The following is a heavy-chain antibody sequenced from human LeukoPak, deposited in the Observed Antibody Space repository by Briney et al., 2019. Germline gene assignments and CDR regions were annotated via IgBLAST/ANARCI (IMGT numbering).Heavy chain of an antibody. CDR3: ARSRPPLNYYGSGSSPYYFDY. CDR1: GYTFTSYG. CDR2: INPNSGGT. Sequence: GASVKVSCKASGYTFTSYGISWVRQAPGQGLEWMGWINPNSGGTNYAQKFQGRVTMTRDTSISTAYMELSRLRSDDTAVYYCARSRPPLNYYGSGSSPYYFDYWGQGTLVTVSS. J-gene: IGHJ4*02. V-gene: IGHV1-2*02. D-gene: IGHD3-10*01.